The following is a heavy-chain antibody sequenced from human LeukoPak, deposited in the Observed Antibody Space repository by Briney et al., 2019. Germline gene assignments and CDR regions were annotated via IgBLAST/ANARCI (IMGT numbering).Heavy chain of an antibody. Sequence: ASVKVSCKASGYSFTSHYMHWVRQAPGQGLEWMGLINPSGSSTLYAQKFQGRVTMTRDTSTSTVYMELSSLRSEDTAVYYCARTSRGPVLLWFGELPGDYYYMDVWGKGTTVTISS. CDR1: GYSFTSHY. J-gene: IGHJ6*03. CDR2: INPSGSST. V-gene: IGHV1-46*01. D-gene: IGHD3-10*01. CDR3: ARTSRGPVLLWFGELPGDYYYMDV.